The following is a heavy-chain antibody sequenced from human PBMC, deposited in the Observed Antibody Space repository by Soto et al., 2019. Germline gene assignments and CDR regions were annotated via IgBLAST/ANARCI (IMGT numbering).Heavy chain of an antibody. CDR2: IYPGDSDT. CDR1: GYSFTSYW. D-gene: IGHD3-10*01. V-gene: IGHV5-51*01. CDR3: ARHSSIRGNYGSGSLYYYYGMDV. Sequence: GESLKISCKGSGYSFTSYWIGWVRQMPGKGLEWMGIIYPGDSDTRYSPSFQGQVTISADKSISTAYLQWSSLKASDTAMYYCARHSSIRGNYGSGSLYYYYGMDVCGQRTTVTVSS. J-gene: IGHJ6*02.